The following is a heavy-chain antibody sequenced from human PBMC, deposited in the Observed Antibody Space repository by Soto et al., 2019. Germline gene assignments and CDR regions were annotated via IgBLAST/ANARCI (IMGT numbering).Heavy chain of an antibody. D-gene: IGHD1-1*01. V-gene: IGHV3-21*06. CDR3: AREVTTGTFDS. J-gene: IGHJ5*01. CDR2: ITSSGSYI. Sequence: EVQLVESGGGLVKPGGSLRLSCAASGFTFSSYSMNWVRQAPGKGLEWVSSITSSGSYIYYADSVKGRLTISRDNAKNSLYLQMNSLRVEDTAVYYCAREVTTGTFDSWGQGTLVTVSS. CDR1: GFTFSSYS.